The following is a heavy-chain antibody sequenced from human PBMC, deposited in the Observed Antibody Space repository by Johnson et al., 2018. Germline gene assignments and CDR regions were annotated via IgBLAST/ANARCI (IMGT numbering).Heavy chain of an antibody. D-gene: IGHD6-19*01. CDR2: IWYDGSNK. CDR3: ARDGRSSGWHDDAFDI. V-gene: IGHV3-33*01. J-gene: IGHJ3*02. CDR1: GFTFSSYG. Sequence: QVQLVESGGGVVQPGRSLGLSCAASGFTFSSYGMHWVRQAPGKGLEGVAVIWYDGSNKYYADSVKGRFTISRDNSKNTLYLQMNSLRAEDTAVYYCARDGRSSGWHDDAFDIWGQGTMVTVSS.